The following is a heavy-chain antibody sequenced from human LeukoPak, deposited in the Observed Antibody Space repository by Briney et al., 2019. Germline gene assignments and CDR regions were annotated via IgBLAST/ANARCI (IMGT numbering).Heavy chain of an antibody. Sequence: GGSLRLSCAASGFTSSSYGMHWVRQAPGKGLEWVAVISYDGSNKYYADSVKGRFTISRDNSKNTLYLQMNSLRAEDTAVYYCAKSPNLHGLRQMLDYWGQGTLVTVSS. J-gene: IGHJ4*02. V-gene: IGHV3-30*18. CDR2: ISYDGSNK. CDR3: AKSPNLHGLRQMLDY. CDR1: GFTSSSYG. D-gene: IGHD4-17*01.